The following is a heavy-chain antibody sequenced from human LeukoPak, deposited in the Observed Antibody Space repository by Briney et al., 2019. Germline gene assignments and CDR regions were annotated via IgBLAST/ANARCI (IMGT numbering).Heavy chain of an antibody. CDR2: IYSGGST. V-gene: IGHV3-53*01. CDR1: GFTFSSYA. D-gene: IGHD2-2*01. CDR3: ARDNADWYFDL. Sequence: GGSLRLSCAASGFTFSSYAMSWVRQAPGKGLEWVSVIYSGGSTYYADSVKGRFTISRDKSKNTLYLQMNSLRAEDTAVYYCARDNADWYFDLWGRGTLVTVSS. J-gene: IGHJ2*01.